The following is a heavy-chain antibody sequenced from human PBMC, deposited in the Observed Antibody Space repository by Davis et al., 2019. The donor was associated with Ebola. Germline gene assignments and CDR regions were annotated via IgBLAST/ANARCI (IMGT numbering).Heavy chain of an antibody. CDR1: GDTFSNYA. Sequence: ASVKVSCKASGDTFSNYAVSWVRQAPGQGLEWMGIINPSGGSTSYAQKFQGRVTMTRDTSTSTVYMELSSLRSEDTAVYYCARRSSWANYYYYGMDVWGQGTTVTVSS. V-gene: IGHV1-46*01. CDR2: INPSGGST. CDR3: ARRSSWANYYYYGMDV. J-gene: IGHJ6*02. D-gene: IGHD6-13*01.